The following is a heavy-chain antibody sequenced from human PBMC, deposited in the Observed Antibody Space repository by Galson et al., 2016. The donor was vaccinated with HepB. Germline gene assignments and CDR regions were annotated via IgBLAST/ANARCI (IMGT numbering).Heavy chain of an antibody. J-gene: IGHJ4*02. CDR1: GFSVTTHY. D-gene: IGHD3-10*01. CDR3: ARDYTFGHRGFDF. Sequence: SLRLSCAASGFSVTTHYMSWIRQAPGKGLEWVSVISVGDNTNYADSVKGRFTVPRDTSKNTVFLQMNNLRVEDTAVYYCARDYTFGHRGFDFWGQGALVTVSS. CDR2: ISVGDNT. V-gene: IGHV3-53*01.